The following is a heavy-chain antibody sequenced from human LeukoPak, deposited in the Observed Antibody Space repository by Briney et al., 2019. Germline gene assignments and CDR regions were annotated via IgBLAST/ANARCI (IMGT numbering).Heavy chain of an antibody. CDR1: GGSFSGYY. CDR3: AREDYYDSSGYSLGAFDI. D-gene: IGHD3-22*01. Sequence: SETLSLTCAVYGGSFSGYYWSWIRQPPGKGLEWIGEINHSGSTNYNPSLKSRVTISVDTSKNQFSLKLSSVTAADTAVYYCAREDYYDSSGYSLGAFDIWGQGTMVTVPS. CDR2: INHSGST. V-gene: IGHV4-34*01. J-gene: IGHJ3*02.